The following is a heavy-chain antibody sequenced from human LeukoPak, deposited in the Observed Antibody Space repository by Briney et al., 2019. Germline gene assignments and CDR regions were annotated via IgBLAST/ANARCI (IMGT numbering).Heavy chain of an antibody. V-gene: IGHV4-34*01. D-gene: IGHD6-19*01. CDR3: ARHGWHAWYFDL. CDR2: INQRRNT. J-gene: IGHJ2*01. CDR1: GESFSGYS. Sequence: PSETLSLTCVVYGESFSGYSWSWIRQPPGKGLEWIGEINQRRNTNYNPSLKSRVTISIDTSKNLFSLKLSSVTAADTAVYYCARHGWHAWYFDLWGRGTLVTVSS.